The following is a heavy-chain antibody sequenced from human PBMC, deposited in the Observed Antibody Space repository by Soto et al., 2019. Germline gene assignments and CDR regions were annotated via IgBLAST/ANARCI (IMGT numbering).Heavy chain of an antibody. Sequence: EEQLLESGGGLVQPGGSLRLSCAAPGFRFSSYAMSWVRQAPGKGLEWVSTVTSGSGTYFADSVRGRCTISRDNSKNTLYLQLNSLRAEDTALYYCAKDPWGTVTGSFDIWGLGTMVTVSS. CDR2: VTSGSGT. CDR3: AKDPWGTVTGSFDI. CDR1: GFRFSSYA. J-gene: IGHJ3*02. V-gene: IGHV3-23*01. D-gene: IGHD3-9*01.